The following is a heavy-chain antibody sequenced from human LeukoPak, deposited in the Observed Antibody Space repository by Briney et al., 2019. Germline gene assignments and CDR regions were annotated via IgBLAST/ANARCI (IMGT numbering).Heavy chain of an antibody. CDR2: VSNLATI. J-gene: IGHJ6*03. CDR3: AKDAGHPTVNYYMDV. Sequence: GGSLRLSCAASGFTFSRFAMSWVRQAPGKGLEWVSEVSNLATIKYADSVKGRFTMSRDNSKNTLYLQMNSLRAEDTAVYYCAKDAGHPTVNYYMDVWGKGTTVTVSS. D-gene: IGHD1-14*01. V-gene: IGHV3-23*01. CDR1: GFTFSRFA.